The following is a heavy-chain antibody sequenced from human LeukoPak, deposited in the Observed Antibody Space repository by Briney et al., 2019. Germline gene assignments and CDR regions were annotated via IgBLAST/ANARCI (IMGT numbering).Heavy chain of an antibody. V-gene: IGHV3-43*02. CDR1: GFTFDDYA. CDR2: ISGDGGST. J-gene: IGHJ4*02. D-gene: IGHD2-15*01. Sequence: PGGSLRLSCAASGFTFDDYAMHWVRQAPGKGLEWVSLISGDGGSTYYADSVKGRFTISRDNSKNSLYLQMNSQRTENTALYYCAKAHPRGGPFDYWGQGTLVTVSS. CDR3: AKAHPRGGPFDY.